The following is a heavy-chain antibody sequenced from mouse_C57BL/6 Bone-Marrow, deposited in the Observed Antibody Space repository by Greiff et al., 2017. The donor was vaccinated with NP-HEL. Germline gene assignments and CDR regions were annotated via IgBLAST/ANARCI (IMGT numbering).Heavy chain of an antibody. V-gene: IGHV1-54*01. Sequence: QVQLQQSGAELVRPGTSVKVSCKASGYAFTNYLIEWVKQRPGQGLEWIGVINPGSGGTNYNEKFKGKATLTAEKASSTAYMQLSSLTSEDSAVYFCARGDDGNFCYWGQGTTLTVSS. CDR2: INPGSGGT. CDR1: GYAFTNYL. J-gene: IGHJ2*01. CDR3: ARGDDGNFCY. D-gene: IGHD2-1*01.